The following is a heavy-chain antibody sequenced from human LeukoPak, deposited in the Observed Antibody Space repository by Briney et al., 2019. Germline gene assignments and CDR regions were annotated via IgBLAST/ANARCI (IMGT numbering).Heavy chain of an antibody. Sequence: PGGTLRLSCAASGFTFSNAWMSWVRQAPGKGLEWVGRIKSKTDGGTTDYAAPGKGRFTISRDDSKNTLYLQMNSLNTEDTAVYYCTTEDDNGDYPQNDYWGQGTLVTVSS. J-gene: IGHJ4*02. CDR2: IKSKTDGGTT. D-gene: IGHD4-17*01. CDR1: GFTFSNAW. V-gene: IGHV3-15*01. CDR3: TTEDDNGDYPQNDY.